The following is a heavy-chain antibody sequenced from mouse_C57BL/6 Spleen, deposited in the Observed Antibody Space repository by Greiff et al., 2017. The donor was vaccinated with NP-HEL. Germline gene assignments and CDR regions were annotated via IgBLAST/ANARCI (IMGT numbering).Heavy chain of an antibody. V-gene: IGHV2-2*01. Sequence: VQLQESGPGLVQPSQSLSITCTVSGFSLTSYGVHWVSQSPGKGLEWLGVIWSGGSTDYNAAFISRLGLSKDNSKSQVFFKMNSLQADYTAIYYFARNSPDYYAMDYWGQGTSVTVSS. CDR1: GFSLTSYG. CDR2: IWSGGST. CDR3: ARNSPDYYAMDY. J-gene: IGHJ4*01.